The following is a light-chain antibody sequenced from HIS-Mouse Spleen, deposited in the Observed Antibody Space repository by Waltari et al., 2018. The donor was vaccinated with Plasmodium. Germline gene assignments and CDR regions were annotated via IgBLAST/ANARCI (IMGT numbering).Light chain of an antibody. CDR1: SSDVGGYNS. Sequence: QSALTQPPSASGSPGQSVTISCTGTSSDVGGYNSVSWYQQHPGKAPKLMIYEVSKRPSGVPDRFSGSKSGNTSSRTGAGLQAEDEADYYCSSYAGSNNLVFGGGTKLTVL. CDR3: SSYAGSNNLV. CDR2: EVS. J-gene: IGLJ2*01. V-gene: IGLV2-8*01.